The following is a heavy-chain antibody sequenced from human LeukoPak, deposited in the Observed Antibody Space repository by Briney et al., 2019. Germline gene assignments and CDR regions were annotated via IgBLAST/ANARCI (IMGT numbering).Heavy chain of an antibody. CDR3: ARVGGMATNDY. Sequence: WASVKVSCKASGYTFTSYGISWVRQAPGQGLEWMGIINPSGGSTSYAQKFQGRVTMTRDTSTSTVYMELSSLRSEDTAVYYCARVGGMATNDYWGQGTLVTVSS. CDR2: INPSGGST. CDR1: GYTFTSYG. V-gene: IGHV1-46*01. D-gene: IGHD5-24*01. J-gene: IGHJ4*02.